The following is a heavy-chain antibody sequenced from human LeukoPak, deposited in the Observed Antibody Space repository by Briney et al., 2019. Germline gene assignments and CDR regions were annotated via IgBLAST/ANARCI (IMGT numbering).Heavy chain of an antibody. CDR3: AKMPKLRVYYSGSGSYTDRYFDL. V-gene: IGHV4-34*01. Sequence: SETLSLTCAVYGGSFSGYYWSWIRQPPGKGLEWIGEINHSGSTNYNPSLKSRVTISVDTSKNQFSLKLSSVTAADTAVYYCAKMPKLRVYYSGSGSYTDRYFDLWGRGTLVTVSS. D-gene: IGHD3-10*01. CDR2: INHSGST. J-gene: IGHJ2*01. CDR1: GGSFSGYY.